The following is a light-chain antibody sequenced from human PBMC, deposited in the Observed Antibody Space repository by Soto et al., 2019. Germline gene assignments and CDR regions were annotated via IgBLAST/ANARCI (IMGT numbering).Light chain of an antibody. Sequence: EFVVTQSPGTLSLSPGERDTLSCRASQTVRNNYLAWYQQKPGQAPRLLIYDASSRATGIPDRFSGGGSGTDFTLTISRLEPEDFAVYYCQQFSSYPLNCGGGTK. J-gene: IGKJ4*01. CDR1: QTVRNNY. CDR3: QQFSSYPLN. V-gene: IGKV3-20*01. CDR2: DAS.